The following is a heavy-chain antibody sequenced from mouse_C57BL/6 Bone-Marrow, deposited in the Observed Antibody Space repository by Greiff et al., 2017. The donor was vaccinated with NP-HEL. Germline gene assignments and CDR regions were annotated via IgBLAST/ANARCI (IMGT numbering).Heavy chain of an antibody. Sequence: QVQLQQPGAELVRPGSSVKLSCKASGYTFTSYWMHWVKQRPIQGLEWIGNIDPSDSDTHYNQQFKDKATLTVDKSSSTAYMQLSSLTSEDSAVYYCARDLLRRRGYFDYWGQGTTLTVSA. CDR1: GYTFTSYW. CDR3: ARDLLRRRGYFDY. CDR2: IDPSDSDT. D-gene: IGHD1-1*01. J-gene: IGHJ2*01. V-gene: IGHV1-52*01.